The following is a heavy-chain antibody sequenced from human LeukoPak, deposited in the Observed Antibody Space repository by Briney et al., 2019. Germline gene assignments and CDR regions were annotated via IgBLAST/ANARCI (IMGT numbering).Heavy chain of an antibody. CDR2: IYSGGST. V-gene: IGHV3-66*02. CDR3: ARDMSSSGYYSDY. J-gene: IGHJ4*02. Sequence: GGSLRLSCAASGFTVSRNYMSWVRQAPGKGLEWVSVIYSGGSTYYADSVKGRFTISRDNSKNTLYLQMNSLRAEDTAVYYCARDMSSSGYYSDYWGQGTLVTVSS. D-gene: IGHD3-22*01. CDR1: GFTVSRNY.